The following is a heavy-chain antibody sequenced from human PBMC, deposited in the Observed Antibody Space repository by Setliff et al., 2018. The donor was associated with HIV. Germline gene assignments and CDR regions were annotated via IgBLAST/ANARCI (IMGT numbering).Heavy chain of an antibody. J-gene: IGHJ4*02. V-gene: IGHV4-59*01. CDR2: IYYSGST. CDR3: AGERSFYFFDY. D-gene: IGHD3-10*01. CDR1: GGSISSYY. Sequence: PSETLSLTCTVAGGSISSYYWSWIRQPPGKGLEWIGYIYYSGSTNYNPSLKSRVTISVDTSKNQFSLKLSSVTAAYAAVYYCAGERSFYFFDYWGQGTLGTVPQ.